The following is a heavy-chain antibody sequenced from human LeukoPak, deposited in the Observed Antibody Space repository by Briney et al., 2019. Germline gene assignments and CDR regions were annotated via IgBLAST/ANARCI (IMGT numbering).Heavy chain of an antibody. CDR2: ISAYNGNT. V-gene: IGHV1-18*01. CDR1: GYTFNNYG. CDR3: ARRRDSGSLQHFDY. J-gene: IGHJ4*02. D-gene: IGHD1-26*01. Sequence: ASVKGSCKASGYTFNNYGISWVRQAPGQGLEWMGWISAYNGNTNYAQKLQGRVTMTTDTSTSTAYMELRSLRSDDTAVYYCARRRDSGSLQHFDYWGQGTLVTVSS.